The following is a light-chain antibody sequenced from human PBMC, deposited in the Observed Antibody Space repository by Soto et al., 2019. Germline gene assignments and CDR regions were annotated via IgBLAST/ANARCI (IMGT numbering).Light chain of an antibody. V-gene: IGLV7-46*01. CDR2: DTN. CDR3: LLAYTGARV. Sequence: QAAVTQEPSLTVSPGGTVTLTCDSSTGTVTIGHSPYWFQQKSCQSPMTLIYDTNIKHSWTPARFSVSILGGKAALTLSGAQPEDEAEYYCLLAYTGARVFGSGTKLTVL. J-gene: IGLJ1*01. CDR1: TGTVTIGHS.